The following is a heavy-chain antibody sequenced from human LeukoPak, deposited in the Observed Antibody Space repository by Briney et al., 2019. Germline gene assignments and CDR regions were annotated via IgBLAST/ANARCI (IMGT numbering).Heavy chain of an antibody. CDR3: ARLTTGTTKRFDP. J-gene: IGHJ5*02. D-gene: IGHD1-1*01. V-gene: IGHV4-31*03. Sequence: PSETLSLTCTVSGGSISSGGYYWSWIRQHPGKGLEWIGYIYYSGSTYYNPSLKSRVTISVDTSKNQFSLKLSSVTAADTAVYCCARLTTGTTKRFDPWGQGTLVTVSS. CDR1: GGSISSGGYY. CDR2: IYYSGST.